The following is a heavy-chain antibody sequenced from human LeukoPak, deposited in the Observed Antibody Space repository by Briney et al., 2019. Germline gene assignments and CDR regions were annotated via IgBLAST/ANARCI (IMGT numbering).Heavy chain of an antibody. CDR2: IIRDGGST. J-gene: IGHJ4*02. D-gene: IGHD6-19*01. CDR3: ARESETSGWYDY. Sequence: GGSLRLSCAAPGFIFHNYATHWVRQAPGKGLEWVSLIIRDGGSTFYADSVRGRFTISRNNTRKSLSLQMSSLRSEDSALYYCARESETSGWYDYWGQGTLVTVSS. CDR1: GFIFHNYA. V-gene: IGHV3-43*02.